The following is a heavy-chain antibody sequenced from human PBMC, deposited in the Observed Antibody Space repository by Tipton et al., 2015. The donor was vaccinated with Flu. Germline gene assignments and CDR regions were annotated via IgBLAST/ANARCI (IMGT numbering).Heavy chain of an antibody. CDR3: ARGDYGDYDHEADAFDI. V-gene: IGHV4-61*02. Sequence: TLSLTCTVSGDSISRGSYYYNWVRQPAGEGLEWIGRIYTNTNTNYNASLKSRATISIDRSKNQFSLRLTSVTAADAAMYYCARGDYGDYDHEADAFDIWGQGTLVSVSA. CDR1: GDSISRGSYY. D-gene: IGHD4-17*01. J-gene: IGHJ3*02. CDR2: IYTNTNT.